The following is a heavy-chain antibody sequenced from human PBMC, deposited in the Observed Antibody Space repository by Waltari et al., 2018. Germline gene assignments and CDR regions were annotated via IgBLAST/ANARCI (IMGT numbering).Heavy chain of an antibody. Sequence: QLQLQESGPGLVKPSETLSLTCTVSGGSIRSSSYYWRWIRQPPGKGLEWIGSIYYSGSTYYNPSLKSRVTISVDTSKNQFSLKLSSVTAADTAVYYCAAQKGREFDPWGQGTLVTVSS. V-gene: IGHV4-39*01. CDR1: GGSIRSSSYY. CDR3: AAQKGREFDP. J-gene: IGHJ5*02. CDR2: IYYSGST.